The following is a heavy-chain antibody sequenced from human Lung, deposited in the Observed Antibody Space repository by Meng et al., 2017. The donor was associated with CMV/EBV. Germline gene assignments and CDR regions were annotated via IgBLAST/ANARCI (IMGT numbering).Heavy chain of an antibody. D-gene: IGHD3-10*01. CDR2: ISSTSAYI. V-gene: IGHV3-21*01. J-gene: IGHJ4*02. Sequence: GESLKISCAASGFTFSSYRFNWVRQAPGKGLEWVASISSTSAYIYYAESVEGRFIISRDNAKSSLYLTMDNLVVEDTAVYYCATGATLDYWGQGTLVTVSS. CDR3: ATGATLDY. CDR1: GFTFSSYR.